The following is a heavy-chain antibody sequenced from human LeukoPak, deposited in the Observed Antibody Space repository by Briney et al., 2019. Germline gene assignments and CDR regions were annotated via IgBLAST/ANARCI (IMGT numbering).Heavy chain of an antibody. CDR3: ARTPFIAVAYGMAV. CDR2: IYHSGST. D-gene: IGHD6-19*01. V-gene: IGHV4-4*02. J-gene: IGHJ6*04. Sequence: SETLSLTCAVSGGSISSSNWWSWVRQPRGKGLEWIGEIYHSGSTNYNPSLKSRVTISVDKSKNQFSLKLSSVTAADTAVYYCARTPFIAVAYGMAVWGKGTTVTVSS. CDR1: GGSISSSNW.